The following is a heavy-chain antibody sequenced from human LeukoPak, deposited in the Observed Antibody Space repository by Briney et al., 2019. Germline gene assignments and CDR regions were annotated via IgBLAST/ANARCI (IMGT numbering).Heavy chain of an antibody. V-gene: IGHV4-59*08. Sequence: SDALSLTCTVSGGSISSYYWSWIRQPPGKGLEWIGYVYYSGTTNYNPSLESRVTISVDTSKNQFSLKLTSVAAADTAVYYCARHGTAAGPFQLWGQGTLVTVSS. CDR3: ARHGTAAGPFQL. J-gene: IGHJ1*01. CDR2: VYYSGTT. CDR1: GGSISSYY. D-gene: IGHD2-21*02.